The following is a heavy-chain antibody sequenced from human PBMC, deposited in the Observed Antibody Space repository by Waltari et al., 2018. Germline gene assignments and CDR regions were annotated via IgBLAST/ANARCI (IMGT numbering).Heavy chain of an antibody. CDR3: ASDRGRGLYLDS. CDR1: GDSISNNFF. J-gene: IGHJ4*02. Sequence: QVQLQESGPGLVKPSGTLSLTCTVSGDSISNNFFWSWVRQSPGKGLEWIGQVHQGGRPNYNPSLESRVNVSMDTSKNQFSLKMTSVTAAYTAIYYCASDRGRGLYLDSWGQGTLVTVSP. D-gene: IGHD2-15*01. CDR2: VHQGGRP. V-gene: IGHV4-4*02.